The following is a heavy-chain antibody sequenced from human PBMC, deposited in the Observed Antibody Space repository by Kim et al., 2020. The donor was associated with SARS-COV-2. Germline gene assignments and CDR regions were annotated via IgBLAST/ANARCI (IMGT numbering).Heavy chain of an antibody. CDR2: ISSSSSYI. D-gene: IGHD1-26*01. V-gene: IGHV3-21*01. CDR1: GFTFSSYS. CDR3: ARDSGSYFGGMDV. J-gene: IGHJ6*02. Sequence: GGSLRLSCAASGFTFSSYSMNWVRQAPGKGLEWVSSISSSSSYIYYADSVKGRFTISRDNAKNSLYLQMNSLRAEDTAVYYCARDSGSYFGGMDVWGQGTTVTVYS.